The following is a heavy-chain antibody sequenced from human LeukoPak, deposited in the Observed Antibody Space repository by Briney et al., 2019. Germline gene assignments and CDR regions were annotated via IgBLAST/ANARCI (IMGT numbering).Heavy chain of an antibody. J-gene: IGHJ4*02. V-gene: IGHV5-51*01. CDR2: IYPGDSDT. D-gene: IGHD3-22*01. CDR1: GYSFSSYW. Sequence: GESLKISCKGSGYSFSSYWIGWVRQMPGKGLEWMGIIYPGDSDTRYSPSFQGQVTISADKSISTAYLQWSSLKASDTAMYYCARLYDSSGYPIDDWGQGTLVTVSS. CDR3: ARLYDSSGYPIDD.